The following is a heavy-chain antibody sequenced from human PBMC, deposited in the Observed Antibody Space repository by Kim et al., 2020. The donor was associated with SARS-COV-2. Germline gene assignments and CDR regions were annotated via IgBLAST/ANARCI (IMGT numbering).Heavy chain of an antibody. CDR1: GYTFTGYY. CDR2: INPNSGGT. CDR3: ASAIRWIQPSQPWLVFDY. D-gene: IGHD5-18*01. J-gene: IGHJ4*02. Sequence: ASVKVSCKASGYTFTGYYMHWVRQAPGQGLEWMGWINPNSGGTNYAQKFQGRVTMTRDTSISTAYMELSRLRSDDTAVYYCASAIRWIQPSQPWLVFDYWGQGTLVTVSS. V-gene: IGHV1-2*02.